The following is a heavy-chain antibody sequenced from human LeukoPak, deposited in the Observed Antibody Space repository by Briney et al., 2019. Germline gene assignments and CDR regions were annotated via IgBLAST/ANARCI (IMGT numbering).Heavy chain of an antibody. CDR3: ARHRYSGSFSFDY. J-gene: IGHJ4*02. Sequence: SETLSLTCTVSCGSISSYYWSWVRQPPGKGLEWIGYIYYSGSTNYNPSLRSRVTISVDTSKSQFSLNLRFVTAADTAVYYCARHRYSGSFSFDYWGQGTLVTVSS. V-gene: IGHV4-59*08. D-gene: IGHD1-26*01. CDR2: IYYSGST. CDR1: CGSISSYY.